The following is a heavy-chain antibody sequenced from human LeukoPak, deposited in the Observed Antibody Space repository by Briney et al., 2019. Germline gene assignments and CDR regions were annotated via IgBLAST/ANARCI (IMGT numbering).Heavy chain of an antibody. CDR1: GGSFSVYY. D-gene: IGHD2-15*01. J-gene: IGHJ4*02. V-gene: IGHV4-34*01. CDR3: VGRTERRDYFEWWCYYPFDY. Sequence: TSETLSLTRALYGGSFSVYYWSCIRQPPGKGLEWSGEINHSGSSNYYPSHQSRVTISVDTTKNLFSLKLSPVPAADTAVYYRVGRTERRDYFEWWCYYPFDYWGQGTLVSVSS. CDR2: INHSGSS.